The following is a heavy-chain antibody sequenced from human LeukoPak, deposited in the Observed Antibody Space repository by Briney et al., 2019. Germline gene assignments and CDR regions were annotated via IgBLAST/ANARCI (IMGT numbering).Heavy chain of an antibody. J-gene: IGHJ4*02. D-gene: IGHD3-22*01. Sequence: KESGPTLVKPTQTLTLTCTFSGFSLSTSGVGVGWIRQPPGKALEWLALIYWSDDKRYSPSLKSRLTITKDTSKNQVVLTMTNMDPVDTATYYCAQIVPYYHDSSGYYYYFDYWGQGTLVTVSS. V-gene: IGHV2-5*01. CDR2: IYWSDDK. CDR3: AQIVPYYHDSSGYYYYFDY. CDR1: GFSLSTSGVG.